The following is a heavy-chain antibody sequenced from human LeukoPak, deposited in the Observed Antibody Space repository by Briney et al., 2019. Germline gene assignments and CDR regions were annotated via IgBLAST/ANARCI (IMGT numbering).Heavy chain of an antibody. CDR3: ARGDYGGHRHFDY. J-gene: IGHJ4*02. CDR1: GGTFSSYA. D-gene: IGHD4-23*01. CDR2: IIPIFGTA. V-gene: IGHV1-69*13. Sequence: GASVKVSCKASGGTFSSYAISWVRQAPGQGLEWMGGIIPIFGTANYAQKFQGRVTITADESTSTAYMELSSLRSEDTAVYYCARGDYGGHRHFDYWGQGTLVTVSS.